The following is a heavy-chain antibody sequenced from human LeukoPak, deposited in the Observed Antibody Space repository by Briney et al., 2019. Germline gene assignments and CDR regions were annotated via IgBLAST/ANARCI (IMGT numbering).Heavy chain of an antibody. V-gene: IGHV4-4*07. CDR3: ARENSGSYREFDY. D-gene: IGHD1-26*01. CDR2: IYTSGST. CDR1: GGSISSYY. J-gene: IGHJ4*02. Sequence: SETLSLTCTVSGGSISSYYWSWIRQPAGKGLEWIGRIYTSGSTNYNASLKSRVSMSVDTSKNQFSLKLSSVTAADTAVFDCARENSGSYREFDYWGQGTLVTVSS.